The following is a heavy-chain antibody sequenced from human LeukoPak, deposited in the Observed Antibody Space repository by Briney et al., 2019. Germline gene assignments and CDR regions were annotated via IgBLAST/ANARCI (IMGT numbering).Heavy chain of an antibody. D-gene: IGHD6-19*01. CDR2: IYHSGST. V-gene: IGHV4-38-2*02. J-gene: IGHJ4*02. Sequence: SETLSLTCTVSGYSISSGYYWGWIRQPPGKGLEWIGSIYHSGSTYYNPSLKSRVTISVDTSKNQFSLKLSSVTAADTAVYYCARAGIAVAVFGYWGQGTLVTVSS. CDR3: ARAGIAVAVFGY. CDR1: GYSISSGYY.